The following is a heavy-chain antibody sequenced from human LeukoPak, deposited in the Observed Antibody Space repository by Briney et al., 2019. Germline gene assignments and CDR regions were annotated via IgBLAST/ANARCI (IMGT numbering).Heavy chain of an antibody. CDR1: GFTFSSYW. D-gene: IGHD4-11*01. CDR3: ARFTCDLVTSNFDY. CDR2: IKQDGSEK. Sequence: GGSLRLSCAASGFTFSSYWMSWVRQAPGKGLEWVANIKQDGSEKYYVDSVKGRFTISRDNAKNSLYLQMNSLRAEDTAVYYCARFTCDLVTSNFDYWGQGTLVTVSS. J-gene: IGHJ4*02. V-gene: IGHV3-7*01.